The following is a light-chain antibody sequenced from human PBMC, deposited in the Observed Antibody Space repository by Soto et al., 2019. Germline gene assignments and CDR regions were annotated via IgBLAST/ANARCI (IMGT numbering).Light chain of an antibody. V-gene: IGLV2-23*01. Sequence: QSALTQPASVSGSPGQSITISCTGTSSDVGSYNLVSWYQKHPGKAPKLMIYEGSKRPSGVSNRFSGSKSGNTASLTISGLQAEDEADYYCCSYAGSSFYVFGTGTKLTVL. CDR3: CSYAGSSFYV. CDR2: EGS. J-gene: IGLJ1*01. CDR1: SSDVGSYNL.